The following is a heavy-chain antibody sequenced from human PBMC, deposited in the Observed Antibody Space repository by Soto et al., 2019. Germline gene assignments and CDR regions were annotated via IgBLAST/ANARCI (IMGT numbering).Heavy chain of an antibody. CDR3: ARDRGGADWEKEGLDF. CDR2: INPSCGAT. Sequence: QVQLVQSGAEVKKPGASVKVSCKTSGYIFTSRYMHWVRQAPGQGLEWMAIINPSCGATIYAQGFHGRVTVTNDTSTNTVYMELSAMTFEDTAVYFCARDRGGADWEKEGLDFWSQGTTVTVSS. D-gene: IGHD2-21*02. CDR1: GYIFTSRY. J-gene: IGHJ3*01. V-gene: IGHV1-46*03.